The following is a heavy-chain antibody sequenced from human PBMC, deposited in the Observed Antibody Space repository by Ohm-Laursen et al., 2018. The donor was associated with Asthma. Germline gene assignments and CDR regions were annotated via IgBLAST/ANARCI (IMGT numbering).Heavy chain of an antibody. V-gene: IGHV2-26*01. CDR2: IFSNDEK. D-gene: IGHD3-10*01. J-gene: IGHJ6*02. Sequence: PTQTLTLTCTVSGFSLSNARMGVSWIRQPPGKALEWLAHIFSNDEKSYSTSLKSRLTISKDTSKSQVVLTMTNMDPVDTATYYCARYTRHYGSGSYDYYYYGMDVWGQGTTVTVSS. CDR3: ARYTRHYGSGSYDYYYYGMDV. CDR1: GFSLSNARMG.